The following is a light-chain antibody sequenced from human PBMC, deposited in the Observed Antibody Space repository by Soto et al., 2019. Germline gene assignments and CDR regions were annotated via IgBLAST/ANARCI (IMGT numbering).Light chain of an antibody. CDR3: QQYNSYPWT. CDR2: KAS. V-gene: IGKV1-5*03. J-gene: IGKJ1*01. Sequence: DIQMTQSPSTLSASVGDRVTITCRASQSINSWLAWYQQKPGKAPKLLIYKASSLESGVPSRFSGSGSGTEFTLTLSSLQPDDFATYYCQQYNSYPWTFGQGTKVAIK. CDR1: QSINSW.